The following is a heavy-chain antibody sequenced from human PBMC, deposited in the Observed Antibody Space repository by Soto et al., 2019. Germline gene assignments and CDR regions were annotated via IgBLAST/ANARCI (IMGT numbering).Heavy chain of an antibody. CDR2: ISSSSSYI. D-gene: IGHD3-10*01. CDR3: ATSLGYYFGSLDY. J-gene: IGHJ4*02. V-gene: IGHV3-21*01. Sequence: GGSLRLSCAASGFTFSSYSMNWVRQAPGKGLEWVSSISSSSSYIYYADSVKGRFTISRDNAKNSLYLQMNSLRAEDTAVYYCATSLGYYFGSLDYWGQGTLVTVSS. CDR1: GFTFSSYS.